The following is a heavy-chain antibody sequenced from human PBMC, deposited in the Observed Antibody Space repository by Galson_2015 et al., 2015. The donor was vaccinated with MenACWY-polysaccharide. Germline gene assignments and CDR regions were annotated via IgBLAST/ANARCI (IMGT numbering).Heavy chain of an antibody. V-gene: IGHV3-74*01. D-gene: IGHD6-13*01. J-gene: IGHJ4*02. CDR3: AGVKGWYSNDWHYPYYFDY. CDR1: GFTFSSYW. Sequence: SLRLCCAASGFTFSSYWMRWVRQAPGKGLVWVSRISSGGGSTGYADSVKGRFTISRDNAKNTLHLQMNSLRVEDTAVYYCAGVKGWYSNDWHYPYYFDYWGQGTLVTVSS. CDR2: ISSGGGST.